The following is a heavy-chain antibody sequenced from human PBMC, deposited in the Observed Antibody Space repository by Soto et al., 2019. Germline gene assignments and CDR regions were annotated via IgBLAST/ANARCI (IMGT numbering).Heavy chain of an antibody. V-gene: IGHV3-21*01. CDR2: ISSTTTYI. D-gene: IGHD6-6*01. Sequence: EVQLVESGGGLVKPGGSLRLSCAASGFTFNYYTMNWVRQAPGKGLEWVSSISSTTTYIYYADSVKGRFTISRDNAGDSPYLQMNSLRAEDTAVYYCARAIPHGTSYYYDSWRQGTLVTVSS. CDR3: ARAIPHGTSYYYDS. J-gene: IGHJ4*02. CDR1: GFTFNYYT.